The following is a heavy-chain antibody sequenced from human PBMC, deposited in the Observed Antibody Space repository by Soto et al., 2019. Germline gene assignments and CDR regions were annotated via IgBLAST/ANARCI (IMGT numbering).Heavy chain of an antibody. CDR3: AKDLVVLVPANITYSYGMDF. Sequence: GGSLRLSCEASGFTFSDYYISWIRQAPGKGLEWLSYISTGSGHTNYADSVKGRFTISRDNAKNSLYLQMNSLRVEDTAVYYCAKDLVVLVPANITYSYGMDFWGQGTTVTVSS. D-gene: IGHD2-2*01. J-gene: IGHJ6*02. CDR1: GFTFSDYY. V-gene: IGHV3-11*06. CDR2: ISTGSGHT.